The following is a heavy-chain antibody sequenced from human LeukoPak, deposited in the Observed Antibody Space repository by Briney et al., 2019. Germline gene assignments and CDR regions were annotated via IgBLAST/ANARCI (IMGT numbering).Heavy chain of an antibody. D-gene: IGHD5-18*01. CDR2: ISAYNGNT. J-gene: IGHJ4*02. Sequence: ASVKVSCTASGYTFTSYGISWVRQAPGQGLEWMGWISAYNGNTNYAQKLQGRVTMTTDTSTSTAYMELRSLRSDDTAVYYCARTIQLWYYFEYWGQGTLVTVSS. V-gene: IGHV1-18*01. CDR3: ARTIQLWYYFEY. CDR1: GYTFTSYG.